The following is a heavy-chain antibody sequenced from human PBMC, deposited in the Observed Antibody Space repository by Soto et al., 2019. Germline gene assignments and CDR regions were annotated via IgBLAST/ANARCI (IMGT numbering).Heavy chain of an antibody. CDR1: GYNFATYW. CDR2: IYPGNSDA. V-gene: IGHV5-51*01. CDR3: ARHGFYGDYASNYFDP. D-gene: IGHD4-17*01. Sequence: GKSLKISCQASGYNFATYWIAWVRQMPGKGLEYMGIIYPGNSDARYSPSFQGQVTFSADKSISTAYLHWSSLKASDTAMYYCARHGFYGDYASNYFDPWGQGTLVTVSS. J-gene: IGHJ5*02.